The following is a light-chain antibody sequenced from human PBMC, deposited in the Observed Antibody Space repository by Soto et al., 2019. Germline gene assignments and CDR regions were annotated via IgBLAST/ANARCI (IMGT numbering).Light chain of an antibody. CDR1: QDISNY. J-gene: IGKJ3*01. CDR2: DAS. Sequence: DIQMTQSPSSLSASVGDRVTITCQASQDISNYLNWYQQKPGKAPKLLIYDASNLETGVPSRFSGSGSETDFTFTISSLQPEDIATYYCQQYDNLRITFGPGTKVDIK. CDR3: QQYDNLRIT. V-gene: IGKV1-33*01.